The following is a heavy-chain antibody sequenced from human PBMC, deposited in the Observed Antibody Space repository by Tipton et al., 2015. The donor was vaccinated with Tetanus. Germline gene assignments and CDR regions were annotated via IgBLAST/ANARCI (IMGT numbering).Heavy chain of an antibody. J-gene: IGHJ4*02. CDR1: GGSFSGYY. Sequence: TLSLTCAVSGGSFSGYYWSWIRQAPGKGLEWIGEINHSGSTNYNPSLKSRVTISVDTSKNQFSLKLSSVTAADTAVYYCARGVWFGPGPKYYFDYWGQGTLVTVSS. CDR3: ARGVWFGPGPKYYFDY. D-gene: IGHD3-10*01. V-gene: IGHV4-34*01. CDR2: INHSGST.